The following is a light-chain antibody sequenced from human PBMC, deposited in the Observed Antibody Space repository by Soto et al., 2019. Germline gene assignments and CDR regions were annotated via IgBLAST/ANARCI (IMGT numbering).Light chain of an antibody. CDR2: SAS. CDR3: QQSYQTPLT. Sequence: DIQMTQSPSSLSASVGDRVIITCRASQSIRSYLNWYQQKPGKAPNLLIYSASTLQSGVPSRFHGSGSGEDYTLTNSRLQHEDFATYYCQQSYQTPLTFGPGTKVDI. J-gene: IGKJ3*01. V-gene: IGKV1-39*01. CDR1: QSIRSY.